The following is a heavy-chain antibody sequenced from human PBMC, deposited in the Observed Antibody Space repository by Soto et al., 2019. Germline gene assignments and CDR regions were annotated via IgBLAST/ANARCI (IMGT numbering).Heavy chain of an antibody. CDR3: ARASYVRYYYGMDV. Sequence: SETLSLTCTVSGGSISSYYWSWIRQPPGKGLEWIGYIYYSGSTNYNPSLKSRVTISVDTSKNQFSLKLSSVTAADTAVYYCARASYVRYYYGMDVWGQGTTVTVSS. V-gene: IGHV4-59*01. D-gene: IGHD3-16*01. CDR1: GGSISSYY. J-gene: IGHJ6*02. CDR2: IYYSGST.